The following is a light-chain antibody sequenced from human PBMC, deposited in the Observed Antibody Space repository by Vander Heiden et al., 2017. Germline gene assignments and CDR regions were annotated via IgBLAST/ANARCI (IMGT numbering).Light chain of an antibody. Sequence: QSVLTQPPSASGTPGPRVTISCSGSSSNIGTNPVNWYQQLPGTAPKLLIYSNNQRPSGVPDRFSGSKSGTSASLAISGLQSEDETDYYCAVWDDSLNGWVFGGGTKLTVL. V-gene: IGLV1-44*01. CDR3: AVWDDSLNGWV. CDR2: SNN. J-gene: IGLJ3*02. CDR1: SSNIGTNP.